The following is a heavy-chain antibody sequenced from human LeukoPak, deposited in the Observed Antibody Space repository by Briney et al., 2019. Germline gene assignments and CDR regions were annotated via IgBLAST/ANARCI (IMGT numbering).Heavy chain of an antibody. CDR3: ARLRGHFSPDCSSTSCYPLTYNWFDP. J-gene: IGHJ5*02. CDR2: MNPNSGNT. D-gene: IGHD2-2*01. V-gene: IGHV1-8*02. CDR1: GYTFTSYD. Sequence: ASVKVSCKASGYTFTSYDINWVRQAPGQGLEWMGWMNPNSGNTSYAQKFQGRVTMTRNTSISTAYMELSSLRSEDTAVYYCARLRGHFSPDCSSTSCYPLTYNWFDPWGQGTLVTVSS.